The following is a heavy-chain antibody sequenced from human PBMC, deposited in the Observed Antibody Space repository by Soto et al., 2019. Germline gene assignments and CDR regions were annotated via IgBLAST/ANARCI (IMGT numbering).Heavy chain of an antibody. CDR2: MSWNGGRI. Sequence: VQLVESGGGLVQPGRSLRLSCVASGFTFDDYGMHWVLQAPGKGLEWVSGMSWNGGRIAYADSVKGRFTRSRDNAKNSLYLQITSLRPEDTALYYCAKAISLGELSAPDHWGQGPLVTVS. J-gene: IGHJ4*02. V-gene: IGHV3-9*01. CDR1: GFTFDDYG. D-gene: IGHD3-16*02. CDR3: AKAISLGELSAPDH.